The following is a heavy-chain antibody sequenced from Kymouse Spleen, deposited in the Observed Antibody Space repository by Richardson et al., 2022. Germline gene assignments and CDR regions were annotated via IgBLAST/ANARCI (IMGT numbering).Heavy chain of an antibody. Sequence: QLQLQESGPGLVKPSETLSLTCTVSGGSISSSSYYWGWIRQPPGKGLEWIGSIYYSGSTYYNPSLKSRVTISVDTSKNQFSLKLSSVTAADTAVYYCARHGGGSGSYYPYYWGQGTLVTVSS. V-gene: IGHV4-39*01. CDR2: IYYSGST. CDR1: GGSISSSSYY. D-gene: IGHD3-10*01. J-gene: IGHJ4*02. CDR3: ARHGGGSGSYYPYY.